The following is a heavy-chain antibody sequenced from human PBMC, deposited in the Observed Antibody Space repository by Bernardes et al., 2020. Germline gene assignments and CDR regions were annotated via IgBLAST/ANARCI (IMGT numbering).Heavy chain of an antibody. J-gene: IGHJ4*02. Sequence: GGSLRLSCAASGFTFSSYSMNWVRQSPGKGLEWLAYISGRSSYIYYADSVKGRFTISRDNSKNSLFLQMNRLRVEDTAVYYCARDGVDETGMPFDYWGQGTPVNVSS. CDR3: ARDGVDETGMPFDY. D-gene: IGHD5-12*01. CDR2: ISGRSSYI. CDR1: GFTFSSYS. V-gene: IGHV3-21*06.